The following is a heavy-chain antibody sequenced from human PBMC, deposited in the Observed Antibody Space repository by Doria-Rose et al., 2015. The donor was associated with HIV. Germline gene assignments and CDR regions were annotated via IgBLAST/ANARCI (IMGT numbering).Heavy chain of an antibody. J-gene: IGHJ4*02. Sequence: QITLKESGPVLVEPTETLTLTCTVSGVSLSSPGMGVSWIRQPPGEALEWLANIFSDDERSYKPSLKSRLTIARGTSKSQVVLTMTDMDPVDTATYYCARIKSSRWYHKYYFDFWGQGTLVIVSA. CDR2: IFSDDER. CDR1: GVSLSSPGMG. D-gene: IGHD6-13*01. CDR3: ARIKSSRWYHKYYFDF. V-gene: IGHV2-26*01.